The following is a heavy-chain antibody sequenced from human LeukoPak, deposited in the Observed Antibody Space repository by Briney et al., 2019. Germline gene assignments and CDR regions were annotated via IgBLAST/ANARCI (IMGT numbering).Heavy chain of an antibody. D-gene: IGHD2-8*01. CDR3: SRENGAFSPFGY. V-gene: IGHV4-4*02. Sequence: PSETLSLTCGVSVGSISSTNWWSWVRQPPGQGLEWIGEISLTGRTNYNPSLNGRVTMSLDEYSNQLSLNLTSVTAADTAIYYCSRENGAFSPFGYWGQGTLVTVLS. J-gene: IGHJ4*02. CDR1: VGSISSTNW. CDR2: ISLTGRT.